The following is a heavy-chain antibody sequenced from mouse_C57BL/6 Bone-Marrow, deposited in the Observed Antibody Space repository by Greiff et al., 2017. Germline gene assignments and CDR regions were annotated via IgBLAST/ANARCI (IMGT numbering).Heavy chain of an antibody. CDR2: ISYDGSN. CDR3: ARTVRDWFAY. CDR1: GYSITSGYY. D-gene: IGHD1-1*01. J-gene: IGHJ3*01. V-gene: IGHV3-6*01. Sequence: EVQLQQSGPGLVKPSQSLSLTCSVTGYSITSGYYWNWIRQFPGNKLEWMGYISYDGSNNYNPSLKNRISITRDTSKNQFFLKLNSVTTEDTATYYCARTVRDWFAYWGQGTLVTVSA.